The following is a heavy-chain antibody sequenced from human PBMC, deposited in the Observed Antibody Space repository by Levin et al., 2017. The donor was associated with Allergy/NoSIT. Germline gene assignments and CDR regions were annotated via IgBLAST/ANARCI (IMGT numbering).Heavy chain of an antibody. CDR3: ARGDIAAADGGYSYGRSYFYYYYYGMDV. CDR1: GGSFSGYY. J-gene: IGHJ6*02. CDR2: INHSGST. Sequence: SETLSLTCAVYGGSFSGYYWSWIRQPPGKGLEWIGEINHSGSTNYNPSLKSRVTISVDTSKNQFSLKLSSVTAADTAVYYCARGDIAAADGGYSYGRSYFYYYYYGMDVWGQGTTVTVSS. V-gene: IGHV4-34*01. D-gene: IGHD5-18*01.